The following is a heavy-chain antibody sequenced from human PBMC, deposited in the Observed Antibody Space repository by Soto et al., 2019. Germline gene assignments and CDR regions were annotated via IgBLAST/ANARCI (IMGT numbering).Heavy chain of an antibody. CDR3: ARERSSGWYVEY. V-gene: IGHV1-8*01. CDR1: GYTFTSYD. D-gene: IGHD6-19*01. J-gene: IGHJ4*02. CDR2: MNPNSGNT. Sequence: QVQLVQSGAEVKKPGASVKVSCKASGYTFTSYDINWVRQATGQGLEWMGWMNPNSGNTGYAQKFQGRVTMTRNTSRSTAYMERSSLRSEDTAVYYCARERSSGWYVEYWGQGTLVTVSS.